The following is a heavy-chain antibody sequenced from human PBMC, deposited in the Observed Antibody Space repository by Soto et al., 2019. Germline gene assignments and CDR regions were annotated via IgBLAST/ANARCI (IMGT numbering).Heavy chain of an antibody. D-gene: IGHD6-19*01. CDR3: ARYSSAWGL. CDR2: IKYDGSET. V-gene: IGHV3-7*01. Sequence: EVQLLQSGGGLVQPGGSLRLSCAASGFTFSTYLMSWVRQAPGKGLEWVANIKYDGSETYYVDSVKGRFTISRDNAKNSLYLQMNSLRGEDTAVYYCARYSSAWGLWGQGTLVTVSS. CDR1: GFTFSTYL. J-gene: IGHJ4*02.